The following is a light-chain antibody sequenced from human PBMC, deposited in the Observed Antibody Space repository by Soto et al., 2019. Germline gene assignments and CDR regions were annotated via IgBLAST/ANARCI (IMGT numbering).Light chain of an antibody. Sequence: IVMTQSPDSLAVSLGERATNNCKSSQSVLSSSNNKNYLAWYQQKPGQPPKLLIYWASTRESGVPDRFSGSGSGTDFTLTISSLQTEDVAVYYCQQYSITPLTFGPGTKVDIK. CDR3: QQYSITPLT. J-gene: IGKJ3*01. CDR1: QSVLSSSNNKNY. CDR2: WAS. V-gene: IGKV4-1*01.